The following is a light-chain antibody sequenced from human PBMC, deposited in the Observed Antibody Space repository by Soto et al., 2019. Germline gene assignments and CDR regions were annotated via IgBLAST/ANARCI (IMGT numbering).Light chain of an antibody. CDR3: ISYTNSTSLYI. Sequence: QSALTQPASVSGSPGQSLTISCTGTSSDVGGYNYVSWYQQHPGKAPKLMIYEVSYRPSGISNRFSGSKSGNTASLTISGLQAEDEADYYCISYTNSTSLYIYGTATNVTVL. CDR1: SSDVGGYNY. J-gene: IGLJ1*01. CDR2: EVS. V-gene: IGLV2-14*01.